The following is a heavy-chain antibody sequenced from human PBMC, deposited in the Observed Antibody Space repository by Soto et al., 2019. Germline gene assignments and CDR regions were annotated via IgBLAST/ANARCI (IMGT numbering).Heavy chain of an antibody. CDR2: ITYDGSFQ. D-gene: IGHD1-7*01. J-gene: IGHJ4*02. Sequence: PGGSLRLSCQASGFNFDNYGMHWVRQAPGKGLEWVAVITYDGSFQYYADSVKGRFTISRDNSKNTLSLHLNTLKPEDTPVYHCAKDRVGGTFYTPLAFWGQGTLVTVSS. CDR1: GFNFDNYG. V-gene: IGHV3-30*18. CDR3: AKDRVGGTFYTPLAF.